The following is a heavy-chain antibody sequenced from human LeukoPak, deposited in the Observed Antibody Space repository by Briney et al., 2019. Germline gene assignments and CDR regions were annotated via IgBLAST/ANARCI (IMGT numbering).Heavy chain of an antibody. CDR2: TSYDGSNK. CDR1: GFTFSSYA. Sequence: HPGGSLRLSCAASGFTFSSYAMHWVRQAPGKGLEWVAVTSYDGSNKYYVDSVEGRFTISGDNSKNTLYLQMNSLRPEDMAVYYCARDPGLWFGELSPYFQHWGQGTLVTVSS. D-gene: IGHD3-10*01. V-gene: IGHV3-30*04. CDR3: ARDPGLWFGELSPYFQH. J-gene: IGHJ1*01.